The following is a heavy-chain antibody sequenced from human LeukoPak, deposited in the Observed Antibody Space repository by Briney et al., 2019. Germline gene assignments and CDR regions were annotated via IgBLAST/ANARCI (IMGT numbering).Heavy chain of an antibody. CDR1: GFTFSSYA. V-gene: IGHV3-30-3*01. CDR3: AKRYSYGSDYFDY. J-gene: IGHJ4*02. CDR2: ISYDGSNK. Sequence: PGGSLRLSCAASGFTFSSYAMHWVRQAPGKGLEWVAVISYDGSNKYYADSVKGRFTISRDNSKNTLYLQMNSLRAEDTAVYYCAKRYSYGSDYFDYWGQGTLVTVSS. D-gene: IGHD5-18*01.